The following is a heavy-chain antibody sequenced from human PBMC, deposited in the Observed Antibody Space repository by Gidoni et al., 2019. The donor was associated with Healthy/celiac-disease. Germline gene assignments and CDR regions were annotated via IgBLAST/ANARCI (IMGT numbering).Heavy chain of an antibody. V-gene: IGHV3-30*01. CDR2: ISYDGSNK. J-gene: IGHJ4*02. D-gene: IGHD6-19*01. CDR1: GSTFSSYA. Sequence: QVQLVESGGGVVQPGRSRRVSCAASGSTFSSYAMHWVRQAPGKGLVWVAVISYDGSNKYYADSVKGRFTISRDNSKNTLYLQMNSLRAEDTAVYYCARVGSAVAGTEVDYWGQGTLVTVSS. CDR3: ARVGSAVAGTEVDY.